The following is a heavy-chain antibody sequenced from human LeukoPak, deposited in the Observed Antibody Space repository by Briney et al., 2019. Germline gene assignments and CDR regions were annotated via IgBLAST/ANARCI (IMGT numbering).Heavy chain of an antibody. J-gene: IGHJ4*02. CDR2: ISGSGGST. Sequence: GGSLRLSCAASGFTFSSYAMSWVRQAPGKGLEWVSAISGSGGSTYYADSVKGRFTISRDNSKNTLYLQMNSLRAEDTAVYYWAKVKKNYYDSSGYYPGFDYWGQGTLVTVSS. V-gene: IGHV3-23*01. CDR3: AKVKKNYYDSSGYYPGFDY. D-gene: IGHD3-22*01. CDR1: GFTFSSYA.